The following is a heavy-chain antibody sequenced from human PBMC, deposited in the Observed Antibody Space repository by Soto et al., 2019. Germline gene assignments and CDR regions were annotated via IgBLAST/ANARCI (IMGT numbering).Heavy chain of an antibody. CDR3: ARDQYYDILTGYSTPYYGMDV. V-gene: IGHV4-31*03. CDR1: GGSISSGGYY. J-gene: IGHJ6*02. CDR2: IYYSGST. D-gene: IGHD3-9*01. Sequence: PSETLSLTCTVSGGSISSGGYYWSWIRQHPGKGLEWIGYIYYSGSTYYNPSLKSRVTISVDTSKNQFSLKLSSVTAADTAVYYCARDQYYDILTGYSTPYYGMDVWGQGTTVTVSS.